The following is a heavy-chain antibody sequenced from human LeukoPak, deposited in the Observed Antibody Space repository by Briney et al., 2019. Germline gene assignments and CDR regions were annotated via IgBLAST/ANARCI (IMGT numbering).Heavy chain of an antibody. D-gene: IGHD6-19*01. V-gene: IGHV4-59*01. CDR3: AGASHSSSYRRSFDP. J-gene: IGHJ5*02. Sequence: ETETLICTVSGGSISSYYWSWIRQPPGEGLEWIGYIYYSGSTSYNPSLKGRVTISVDSSKTQFSKRLSSVTAADTAVYYCAGASHSSSYRRSFDPWGHGNLVTVSS. CDR1: GGSISSYY. CDR2: IYYSGST.